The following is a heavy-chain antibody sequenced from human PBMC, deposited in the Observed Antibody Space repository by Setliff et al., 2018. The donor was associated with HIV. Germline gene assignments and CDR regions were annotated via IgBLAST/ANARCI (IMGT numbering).Heavy chain of an antibody. V-gene: IGHV5-51*01. J-gene: IGHJ5*02. Sequence: GESLKISCKTSGYSFTTYWIGWVRQMPGKGLEWMALLYPGGSDIRYSPSFQSQVTVSADKSIGTAYLQWNSLKASDTALYFCARAPNSPYYSNFWYADHWGQGTLVTVSS. CDR2: LYPGGSDI. D-gene: IGHD3-22*01. CDR1: GYSFTTYW. CDR3: ARAPNSPYYSNFWYADH.